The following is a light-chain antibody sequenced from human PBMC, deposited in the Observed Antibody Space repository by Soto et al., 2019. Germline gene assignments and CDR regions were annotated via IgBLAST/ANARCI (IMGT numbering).Light chain of an antibody. J-gene: IGKJ3*01. Sequence: DIQMTQSPSSLSASVGDRVTITCQASQDISNYLNWYQQKPGKAPKLLIYDASNLETGVPSRFSGSGSGTDFTFTISRLHPEDISTYYFQQYDNLPPTFGPGTKVDIK. CDR3: QQYDNLPPT. V-gene: IGKV1-33*01. CDR2: DAS. CDR1: QDISNY.